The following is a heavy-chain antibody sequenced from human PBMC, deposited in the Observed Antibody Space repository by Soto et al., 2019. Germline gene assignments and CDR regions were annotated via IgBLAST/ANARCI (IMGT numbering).Heavy chain of an antibody. Sequence: SETLSLTCAVYGGSFSGYYWSWIRQPPGKGLEWIGEINHSGSTNYNPSLKSRVTISVDTSKNQFSLKLSSVTAADTAVYYCARGALRIAARRDSFDYWGQGTLVTVSS. V-gene: IGHV4-34*01. J-gene: IGHJ4*02. D-gene: IGHD6-6*01. CDR2: INHSGST. CDR1: GGSFSGYY. CDR3: ARGALRIAARRDSFDY.